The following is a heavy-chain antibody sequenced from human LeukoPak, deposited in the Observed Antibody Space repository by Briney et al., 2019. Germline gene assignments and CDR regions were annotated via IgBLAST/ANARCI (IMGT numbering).Heavy chain of an antibody. CDR3: ARDRQRYCSSTSCRWFDP. CDR1: GFTVSSNY. J-gene: IGHJ5*02. CDR2: IYSGGST. V-gene: IGHV3-66*02. Sequence: GGSLRLSCADSGFTVSSNYMSWVRQAPGKGLEWVSDIYSGGSTYYADSVKGRFTISRDNSKNTLFLQMNSLRAEDTAVYYCARDRQRYCSSTSCRWFDPWGQGTLVTVSS. D-gene: IGHD2-2*01.